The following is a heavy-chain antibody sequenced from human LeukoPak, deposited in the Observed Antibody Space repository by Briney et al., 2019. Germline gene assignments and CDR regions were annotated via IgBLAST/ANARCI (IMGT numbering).Heavy chain of an antibody. J-gene: IGHJ4*02. V-gene: IGHV1-18*01. CDR3: PRDRLLSTRAFDC. CDR1: GYTFTSYG. CDR2: ISAYNGNT. D-gene: IGHD3-9*01. Sequence: ASVKVSCKASGYTFTSYGISWVRQAPGQGLEWMGCISAYNGNTNYAQKLQGRVTMTTDTSTSTAYMEVRSQRYDDTPVYYFPRDRLLSTRAFDCWGQGTLVSVCS.